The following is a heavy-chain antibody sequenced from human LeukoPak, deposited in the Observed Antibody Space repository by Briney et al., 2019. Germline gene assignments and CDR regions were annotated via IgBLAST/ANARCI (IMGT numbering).Heavy chain of an antibody. CDR3: TTDPANEWPWDY. CDR2: IKSKTDGGTT. D-gene: IGHD3-3*01. CDR1: GFTFSNAW. J-gene: IGHJ4*02. V-gene: IGHV3-15*01. Sequence: TGGSLRLSCAASGFTFSNAWMSWVRQAPGKGLEWVGRIKSKTDGGTTDYAAPVKGRFTISRDDSKNTLYLQMNSLKTEDTAVYYCTTDPANEWPWDYWGQGTLVTVSS.